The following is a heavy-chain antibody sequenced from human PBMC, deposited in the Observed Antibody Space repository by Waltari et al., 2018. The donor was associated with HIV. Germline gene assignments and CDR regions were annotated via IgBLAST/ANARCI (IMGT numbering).Heavy chain of an antibody. D-gene: IGHD3-10*01. J-gene: IGHJ6*02. CDR2: INTRTGGT. Sequence: QAQVLQSGAEVKEPGASVKVSCESSGHTTVGYYFHCVRQGPGQGLEWMGWINTRTGGTNYAQKFQGRVNMARGTSLTTAHMELSSLRSDDTAVYYCATETYFGSGSYYRDAMDVWGQGTMVAVTS. V-gene: IGHV1-2*02. CDR3: ATETYFGSGSYYRDAMDV. CDR1: GHTTVGYY.